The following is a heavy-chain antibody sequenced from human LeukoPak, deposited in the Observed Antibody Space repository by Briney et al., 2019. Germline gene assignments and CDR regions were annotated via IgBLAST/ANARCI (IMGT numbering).Heavy chain of an antibody. CDR3: ARDDAHTVTTEDNWFDP. J-gene: IGHJ5*02. V-gene: IGHV3-9*01. Sequence: PGRSLRLSCAASGFKFDDYAMHWVRQGPGKGLEWVSGINWNSGTIAYADSVKGRFTISRDNDKNSLYLQMNSLRAEDTALYYCARDDAHTVTTEDNWFDPWGQGTLVTVSS. D-gene: IGHD4-17*01. CDR1: GFKFDDYA. CDR2: INWNSGTI.